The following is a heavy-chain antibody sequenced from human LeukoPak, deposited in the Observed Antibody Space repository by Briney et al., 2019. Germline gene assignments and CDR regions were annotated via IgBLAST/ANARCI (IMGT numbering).Heavy chain of an antibody. J-gene: IGHJ4*02. V-gene: IGHV3-23*01. CDR3: AKDQRSIAVAGYFDY. D-gene: IGHD6-19*01. Sequence: GGSLRLSCVASGFTFSSYSMNWVRQAPGKGLEWVSAISGSGGSTYYADSVKGRFTISRDNSKNTLYLQMNSLRAEDTAVYYCAKDQRSIAVAGYFDYWGQGTLVTVSS. CDR2: ISGSGGST. CDR1: GFTFSSYS.